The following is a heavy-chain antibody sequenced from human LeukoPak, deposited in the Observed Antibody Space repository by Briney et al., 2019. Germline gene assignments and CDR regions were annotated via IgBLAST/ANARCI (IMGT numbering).Heavy chain of an antibody. D-gene: IGHD5-12*01. V-gene: IGHV3-15*01. CDR1: GFTFSKAW. CDR3: TTEYSGYDYFGYYYYYMDV. CDR2: IKSKTDGWTT. Sequence: GGSLRLSCAASGFTFSKAWKSWLRQAPGKGLDWVGRIKSKTDGWTTDYTASVKRRFTIPRDDSKNALYLQMNSLKTEDTAMYYCTTEYSGYDYFGYYYYYMDVWGKGTTVTVSS. J-gene: IGHJ6*03.